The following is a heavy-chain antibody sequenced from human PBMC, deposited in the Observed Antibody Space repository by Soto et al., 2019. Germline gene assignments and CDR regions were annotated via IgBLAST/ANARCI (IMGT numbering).Heavy chain of an antibody. CDR2: IFYSGST. V-gene: IGHV4-59*01. J-gene: IGHJ5*02. Sequence: PSEILSLTCTVSGGSISNYYWSWIRQPPGKGLEWIGHIFYSGSTNYNPALKSRVTISVDTSKNQFSLKLSSVTAADTAVYYCARDSGYNYGYFRWFDPWGQGTLVTVSS. CDR3: ARDSGYNYGYFRWFDP. CDR1: GGSISNYY. D-gene: IGHD5-18*01.